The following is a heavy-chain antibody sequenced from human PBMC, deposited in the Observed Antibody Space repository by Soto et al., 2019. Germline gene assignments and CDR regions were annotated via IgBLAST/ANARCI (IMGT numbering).Heavy chain of an antibody. CDR3: ARPLLRYFEGGYFDY. D-gene: IGHD3-9*01. V-gene: IGHV1-2*02. CDR2: INPKSGVI. J-gene: IGHJ4*02. CDR1: GYSFTDYY. Sequence: EASVKVSCKASGYSFTDYYLHWVRQAPGQGLEWVGWINPKSGVIKFAQKFQGRITMTRDTSITTAYMELDSLRSDDTAVYFCARPLLRYFEGGYFDYWGQGSLVTVSS.